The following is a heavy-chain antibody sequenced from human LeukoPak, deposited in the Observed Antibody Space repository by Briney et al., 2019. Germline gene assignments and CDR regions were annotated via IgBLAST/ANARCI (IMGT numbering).Heavy chain of an antibody. CDR1: GYTFTSYA. Sequence: ASVKVSCKASGYTFTSYAMNWVRQAPGQGLEWMGWINTNTGNPTYAQGFTGRFVFSLDTSVSTAFLEISSLEAEDTAVYFCARDMRLGYFDYWGQGTLVTVSS. V-gene: IGHV7-4-1*02. D-gene: IGHD3-16*01. J-gene: IGHJ4*02. CDR3: ARDMRLGYFDY. CDR2: INTNTGNP.